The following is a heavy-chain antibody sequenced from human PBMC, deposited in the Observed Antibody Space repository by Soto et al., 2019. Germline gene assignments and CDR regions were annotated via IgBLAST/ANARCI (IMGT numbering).Heavy chain of an antibody. CDR1: GGSISSGVYY. D-gene: IGHD6-6*01. J-gene: IGHJ5*02. CDR2: IYYNGNT. Sequence: SETLSLTCTVSGGSISSGVYYWSWIRQHPGKGLEWIGYIYYNGNTYYNPSLKSRVSISLDTSKNQFSLNLRSATAADTAVYYCAGGSSKSWFDPWGQGTLVTVSS. V-gene: IGHV4-31*03. CDR3: AGGSSKSWFDP.